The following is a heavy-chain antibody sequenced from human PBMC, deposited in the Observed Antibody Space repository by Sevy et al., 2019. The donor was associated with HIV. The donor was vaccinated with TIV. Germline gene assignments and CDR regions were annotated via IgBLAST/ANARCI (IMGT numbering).Heavy chain of an antibody. CDR3: ARVAVEYCTNDCYHRFDH. CDR2: ISYDGNYK. CDR1: GFTFPIYS. Sequence: GGSLRLSCVASGFTFPIYSVLWVRQAPGKGLEWLTLISYDGNYKYYADSVKGRFTISRYNSNNILYLQMSSLRVEDTALYFCARVAVEYCTNDCYHRFDHWGLGTLVTVSS. J-gene: IGHJ4*02. D-gene: IGHD2-8*01. V-gene: IGHV3-30*04.